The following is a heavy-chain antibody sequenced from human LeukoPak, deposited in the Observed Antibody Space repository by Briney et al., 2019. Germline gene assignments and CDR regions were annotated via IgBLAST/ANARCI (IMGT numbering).Heavy chain of an antibody. CDR1: VGTFSSYA. CDR3: ASWLASRPGYYYYYYMDV. Sequence: ASVKVSCKASVGTFSSYAISWVRQAPGQGLEWMGRIIPNFGTANYAQKFQGRVTITADKSTSTAYMELSSLRSEDTAVYYCASWLASRPGYYYYYYMDVWGKGTTVTVSS. J-gene: IGHJ6*03. D-gene: IGHD6-6*01. CDR2: IIPNFGTA. V-gene: IGHV1-69*06.